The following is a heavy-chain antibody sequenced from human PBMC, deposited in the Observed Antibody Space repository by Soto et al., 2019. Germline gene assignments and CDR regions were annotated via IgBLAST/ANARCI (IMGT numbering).Heavy chain of an antibody. D-gene: IGHD3-3*01. CDR2: ISYDGSNK. CDR3: AKDRGGDTIFGVVIAPYYYYGMDV. Sequence: HPGGSLRLSCAASGFTFSSYGMHWVRQAPGKGLEWVAVISYDGSNKYYADSVKGRFTISRDNSKNTLYLQMNSLRAEDTAVYYCAKDRGGDTIFGVVIAPYYYYGMDVWGQGTTVTVSS. J-gene: IGHJ6*02. CDR1: GFTFSSYG. V-gene: IGHV3-30*18.